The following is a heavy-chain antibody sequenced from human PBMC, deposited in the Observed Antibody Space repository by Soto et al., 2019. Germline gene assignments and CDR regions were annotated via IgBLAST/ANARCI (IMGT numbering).Heavy chain of an antibody. V-gene: IGHV1-18*01. CDR3: ARGTLGFGELFDAFDI. J-gene: IGHJ3*02. CDR1: GYTFNNYG. Sequence: QVPLGQSGYEVKEPGASVTVSCKASGYTFNNYGITWVRQAPGQGLEWIGWISAYNGNAIYAQKFQGRVTLTRDAATSTAYLELRSLRSDDTAVYYCARGTLGFGELFDAFDIWGQGTMVPVSS. CDR2: ISAYNGNA. D-gene: IGHD3-10*01.